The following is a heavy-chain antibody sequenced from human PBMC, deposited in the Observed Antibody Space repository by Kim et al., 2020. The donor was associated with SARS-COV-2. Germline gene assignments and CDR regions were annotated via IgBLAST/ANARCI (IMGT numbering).Heavy chain of an antibody. V-gene: IGHV7-4-1*02. CDR1: GYTFTSYA. Sequence: ASVKVSCKASGYTFTSYAMNWVRQAPGQGLEWMGWINTNTGNPTYAQGFTGRFVFSLDTSVSTAYLQISSLKAEDTAVYYCARVVAAAGTGYYYYYYMDVWGKGTTVTVSS. D-gene: IGHD6-13*01. CDR2: INTNTGNP. J-gene: IGHJ6*03. CDR3: ARVVAAAGTGYYYYYYMDV.